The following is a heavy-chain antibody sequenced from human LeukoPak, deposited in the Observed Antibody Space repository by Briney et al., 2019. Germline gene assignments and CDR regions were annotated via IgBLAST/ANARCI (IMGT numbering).Heavy chain of an antibody. CDR3: AKGMPTYYYLDV. CDR1: GFIFKSYS. D-gene: IGHD2-2*01. CDR2: ISYSGNDE. Sequence: GGSLRLSCEASGFIFKSYSMHWVRLTPGRGLEWLAVISYSGNDEDYADSVKGRFTISRDNSKKTLYLEMNSLRIEDTAVYFCAKGMPTYYYLDVWGKGTTVIVSS. J-gene: IGHJ6*03. V-gene: IGHV3-30-3*01.